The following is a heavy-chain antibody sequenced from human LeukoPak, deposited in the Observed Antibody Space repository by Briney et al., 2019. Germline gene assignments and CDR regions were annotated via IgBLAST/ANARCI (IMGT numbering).Heavy chain of an antibody. CDR1: GYTFTSYG. CDR3: ARDWSYCSSTSCRNLNWFDP. D-gene: IGHD2-2*01. CDR2: ISAYNGNT. V-gene: IGHV1-18*01. Sequence: ASVKVSCKASGYTFTSYGISWVRQAPGQGLEWMGWISAYNGNTNYAQKLQGRVTMTTDTSTSTAYMEPRSLRSDDTAVYYCARDWSYCSSTSCRNLNWFDPWGQGTLVTVSS. J-gene: IGHJ5*02.